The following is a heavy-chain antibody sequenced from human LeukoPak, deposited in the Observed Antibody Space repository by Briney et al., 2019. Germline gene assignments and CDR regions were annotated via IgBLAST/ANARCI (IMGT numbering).Heavy chain of an antibody. CDR1: GGTFISYA. J-gene: IGHJ4*02. V-gene: IGHV1-69*13. CDR3: ARGVRGSGYLYY. Sequence: SVKVSCEASGGTFISYAISWVRQAPGQGLEWMGGIIPIFGTANYAQKFQGRVTITADESTSTAYMELSSLRSEDTAVYYCARGVRGSGYLYYWGQGTLVTVSS. CDR2: IIPIFGTA. D-gene: IGHD3-22*01.